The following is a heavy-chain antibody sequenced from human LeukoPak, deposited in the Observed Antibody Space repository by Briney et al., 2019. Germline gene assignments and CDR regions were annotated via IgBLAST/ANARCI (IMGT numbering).Heavy chain of an antibody. CDR2: ISDYNGHT. CDR1: GYTFTGYG. CDR3: ARDRYGTGSYDY. D-gene: IGHD3-10*01. Sequence: GASVKVSCKASGYTFTGYGISWVRQAPGQGLEWMGWISDYNGHTNFAQKLQGRVTMTTDTSTNTAYMELRSLLSDDTAVYYCARDRYGTGSYDYRGQGTLVAVSS. V-gene: IGHV1-18*01. J-gene: IGHJ4*02.